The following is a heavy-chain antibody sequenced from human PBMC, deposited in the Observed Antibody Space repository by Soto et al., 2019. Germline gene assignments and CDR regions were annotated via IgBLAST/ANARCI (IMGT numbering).Heavy chain of an antibody. V-gene: IGHV1-18*01. D-gene: IGHD3-22*01. CDR2: INPSDGNR. J-gene: IGHJ4*02. CDR1: GDSFRFYG. Sequence: GASVKVSCEACGDSFRFYGINWVRQAPGQGLEWMGWINPSDGNRNFAQKFEDRVTMTTATSTNTVFLELRSLKSDDTAIYYCARDRLRGYDSSGFYSWGQGTMVTVSS. CDR3: ARDRLRGYDSSGFYS.